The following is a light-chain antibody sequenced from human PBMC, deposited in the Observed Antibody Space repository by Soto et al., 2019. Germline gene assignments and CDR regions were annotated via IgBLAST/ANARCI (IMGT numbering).Light chain of an antibody. CDR2: DAS. Sequence: AIQMTQSPSSLSASVGDRITIACRASQGIGSDLGWYQQKQGQAPKLLIYDASSFRIGVPSRFSGSGAGTDFTLIITSLQAEYFATYYCLQDNSYPYTFGQGTKLEIK. CDR3: LQDNSYPYT. CDR1: QGIGSD. V-gene: IGKV1-6*01. J-gene: IGKJ2*01.